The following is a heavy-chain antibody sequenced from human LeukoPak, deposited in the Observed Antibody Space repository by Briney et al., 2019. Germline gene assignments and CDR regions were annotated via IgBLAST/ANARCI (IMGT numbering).Heavy chain of an antibody. CDR3: ARDIATVQHQD. Sequence: GASVKVSCKTSGYTFTNYGISWVRQAPGQGLEWMGWISGYNGNTNYVQKFRGRVAMTADTSTSTVYMELRSLRSDDTAVYYCARDIATVQHQDWGQGTLVTASS. J-gene: IGHJ4*02. D-gene: IGHD1-1*01. V-gene: IGHV1-18*01. CDR1: GYTFTNYG. CDR2: ISGYNGNT.